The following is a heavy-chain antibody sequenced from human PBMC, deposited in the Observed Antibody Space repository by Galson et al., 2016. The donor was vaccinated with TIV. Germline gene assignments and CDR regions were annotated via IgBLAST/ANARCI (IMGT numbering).Heavy chain of an antibody. CDR1: GGSITSTFFY. J-gene: IGHJ5*02. CDR3: AAVGGWLRGQKWFDP. CDR2: VYYSGTT. V-gene: IGHV4-39*07. D-gene: IGHD5-12*01. Sequence: SLTCTVSGGSITSTFFYWGWIRQPPGKGLEWIGSVYYSGTTSYNPSLESRVTISVDTSKSQFSLKLSSVSAADTAVYYCAAVGGWLRGQKWFDPWGQGILVTVSS.